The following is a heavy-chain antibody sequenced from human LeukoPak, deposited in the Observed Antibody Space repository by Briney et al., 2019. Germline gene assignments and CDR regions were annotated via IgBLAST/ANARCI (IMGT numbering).Heavy chain of an antibody. CDR3: ARVLPVFSGYYFDY. Sequence: SETLSLTCTVSGGSISSYYWSWIRQPPGKGLEWIGYIYYSGTTNYNPSLKSRVTISVDTSKNQFSLRLSSVTAADTAVYYCARVLPVFSGYYFDYWGQGTLVTVSS. CDR2: IYYSGTT. CDR1: GGSISSYY. D-gene: IGHD2-2*01. J-gene: IGHJ4*02. V-gene: IGHV4-59*12.